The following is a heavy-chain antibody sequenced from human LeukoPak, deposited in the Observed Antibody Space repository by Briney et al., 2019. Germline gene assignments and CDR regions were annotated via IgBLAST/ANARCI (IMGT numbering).Heavy chain of an antibody. V-gene: IGHV3-20*04. CDR1: GFTFDDYG. D-gene: IGHD1-26*01. CDR2: INWNGGST. CDR3: ARVVGATGAYYYYMDV. J-gene: IGHJ6*03. Sequence: PGGSLRLSCAASGFTFDDYGMSWVRQAPGKGLEWGSGINWNGGSTGYADSVKGRFTISRDNAKNSLYLQMNSLRAEDTALYYCARVVGATGAYYYYMDVWGKGTTVTVSS.